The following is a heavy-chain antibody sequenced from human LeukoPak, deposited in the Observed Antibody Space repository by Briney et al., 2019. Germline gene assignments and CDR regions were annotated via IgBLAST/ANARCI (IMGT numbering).Heavy chain of an antibody. D-gene: IGHD3-22*01. CDR2: ISSSSSYI. Sequence: SGGSLRLSCVASGFTFSSYSMNWVRQAPGKGLEWVSSISSSSSYIYYADSVKGRFTISRGNAKNSLYLQMNSLRAEDTAVYYCARVGYYDSSGYYWGQGTLVTVSS. CDR3: ARVGYYDSSGYY. V-gene: IGHV3-21*01. J-gene: IGHJ4*02. CDR1: GFTFSSYS.